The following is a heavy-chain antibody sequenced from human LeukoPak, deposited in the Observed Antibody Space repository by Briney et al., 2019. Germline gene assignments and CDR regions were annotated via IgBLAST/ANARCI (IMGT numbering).Heavy chain of an antibody. CDR3: ARDPYSATYLFDY. J-gene: IGHJ4*02. CDR1: GFTFTNYA. CDR2: ISYDGTNK. V-gene: IGHV3-30-3*01. D-gene: IGHD1-26*01. Sequence: PGGSLRLSCAASGFTFTNYALHWVRQAPGKGLEWVAVISYDGTNKYYADSVKGRFTISRDNAKNTLYLQMNSLRAEDTAVYYCARDPYSATYLFDYWGQGTLVTVSS.